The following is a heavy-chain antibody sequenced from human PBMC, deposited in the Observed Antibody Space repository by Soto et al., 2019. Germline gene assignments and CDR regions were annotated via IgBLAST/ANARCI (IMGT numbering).Heavy chain of an antibody. CDR1: GYSFTSDW. Sequence: GESLKISCKGSGYSFTSDWISWVRQMPGKGLEWMGRIDPSDSYTNYSPSFQGHVTISADKSISTAHLQWSSLKASDTAMYYCARREFLYSSSGLFWFDPWGQGTLVTVSS. CDR2: IDPSDSYT. D-gene: IGHD6-6*01. V-gene: IGHV5-10-1*01. J-gene: IGHJ5*02. CDR3: ARREFLYSSSGLFWFDP.